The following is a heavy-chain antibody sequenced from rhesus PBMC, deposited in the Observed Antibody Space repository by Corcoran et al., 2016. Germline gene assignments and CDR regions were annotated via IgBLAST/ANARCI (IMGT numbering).Heavy chain of an antibody. D-gene: IGHD3-22*01. V-gene: IGHV4-106*01. CDR1: GGSISGYYL. Sequence: QVQLQESGPGVVKPSETLSLTCAVSGGSISGYYLWSWIRQPPGKGLEWIGYIYGGSGSTSYNPSLKMRVIISIDTSKNQFSLKLSSVTAADTAVYYCARDVEYIGYWCQGVLVTVSS. J-gene: IGHJ4*01. CDR3: ARDVEYIGY. CDR2: IYGGSGST.